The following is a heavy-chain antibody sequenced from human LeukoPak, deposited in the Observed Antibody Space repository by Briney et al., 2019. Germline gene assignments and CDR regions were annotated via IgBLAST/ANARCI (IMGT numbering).Heavy chain of an antibody. Sequence: GGSLRLSCAASGFTFSNYYMSWVRQAPGRGQEWVANINQVGTETFYVDSVKGRFTVSRDNARNSLYLRMSSLRAEDTAVYYCARSFHDYVWGTERGAHAFDIWGQGTMVTVSS. CDR3: ARSFHDYVWGTERGAHAFDI. CDR1: GFTFSNYY. D-gene: IGHD3-16*01. CDR2: INQVGTET. V-gene: IGHV3-7*01. J-gene: IGHJ3*02.